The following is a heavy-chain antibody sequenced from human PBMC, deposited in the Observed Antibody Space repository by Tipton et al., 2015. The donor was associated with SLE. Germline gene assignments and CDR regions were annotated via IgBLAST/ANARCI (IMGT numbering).Heavy chain of an antibody. D-gene: IGHD5-24*01. J-gene: IGHJ4*02. CDR1: GFTFSSYS. V-gene: IGHV3-48*01. CDR2: ISGSGSTI. CDR3: AKDLRRWLKKPDLFDY. Sequence: GSLRLSCAASGFTFSSYSMNWVRQAPGKGLEWVSYISGSGSTIYYADSVKGRFTISRDNDKNSVYLHMSSLRADDTAVYYCAKDLRRWLKKPDLFDYWGQGTLVTVSS.